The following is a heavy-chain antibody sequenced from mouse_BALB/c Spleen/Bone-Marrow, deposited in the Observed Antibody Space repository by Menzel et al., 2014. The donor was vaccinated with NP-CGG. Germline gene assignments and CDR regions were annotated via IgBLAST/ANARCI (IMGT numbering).Heavy chain of an antibody. J-gene: IGHJ4*01. CDR3: AREGGYYDAMDY. CDR2: IYPYNGGT. Sequence: EVQLQQSGPELVKPGASVKISCKASGYTFTDYNMQWVKQSHGKSLEWIGYIYPYNGGTGYNQKFRSKATLTVDSSSSTAYMEIRSLTSEDSAVYYCAREGGYYDAMDYWGQGTSVTVSS. D-gene: IGHD2-2*01. CDR1: GYTFTDYN. V-gene: IGHV1S29*02.